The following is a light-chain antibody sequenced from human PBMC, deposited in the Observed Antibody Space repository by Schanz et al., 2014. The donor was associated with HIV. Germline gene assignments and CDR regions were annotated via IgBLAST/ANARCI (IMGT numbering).Light chain of an antibody. V-gene: IGKV4-1*01. CDR1: HNLLHPSSNKNY. CDR2: WAS. Sequence: DIVMTQFRDSLPVSLGERATIHCESSHNLLHPSSNKNYLAWYQQKPGQPPKLLISWASTRDSGVPDRFTGSGSVTDFTLTISSLQAEDVAVYSCQQYYTTPTFGQGTRVEIK. J-gene: IGKJ1*01. CDR3: QQYYTTPT.